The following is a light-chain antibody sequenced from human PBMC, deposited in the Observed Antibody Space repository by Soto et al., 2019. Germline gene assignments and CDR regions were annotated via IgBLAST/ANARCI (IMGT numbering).Light chain of an antibody. V-gene: IGKV3-20*01. CDR2: GAS. CDR1: QSVRSNY. J-gene: IGKJ2*01. CDR3: HQYGYGADT. Sequence: VVLTQSPGALSLSPGERATLSCRASQSVRSNYLAWYQQQPGQAPRLLIFGASTRPTGIPDRFSGSGSGTHFTLTINRLEPEHSAVYICHQYGYGADTFGQGTRLEIK.